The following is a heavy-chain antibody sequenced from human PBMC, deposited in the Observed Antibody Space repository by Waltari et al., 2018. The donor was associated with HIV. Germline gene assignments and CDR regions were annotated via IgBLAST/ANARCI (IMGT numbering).Heavy chain of an antibody. CDR1: GFTFSSYW. V-gene: IGHV3-7*03. Sequence: EVQLVESGGGLVQPGGSLRLSCAASGFTFSSYWISWVRQAPGKGLEWAANIKQDGSGKDYVDSVKGRFTISRDNAKNSLYLQMNSLRAEDTAVYYCARDRDYYGMDVWGQGTTVTVSS. J-gene: IGHJ6*02. CDR2: IKQDGSGK. CDR3: ARDRDYYGMDV.